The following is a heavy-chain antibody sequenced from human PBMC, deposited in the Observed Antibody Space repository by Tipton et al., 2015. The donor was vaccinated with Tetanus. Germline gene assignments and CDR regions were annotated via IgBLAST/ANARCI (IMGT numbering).Heavy chain of an antibody. CDR3: AREVPAAGHFDS. D-gene: IGHD2-2*01. CDR2: ISASGST. J-gene: IGHJ4*02. Sequence: TLSLTCTVSGGSLRSGDHYWSWIRQPPGKGLEWLAYISASGSTNSNYSLKSRITISRDTSKNQISLQLTSVTAADTAIYYCAREVPAAGHFDSWGQGTLVTVSS. V-gene: IGHV4-61*08. CDR1: GGSLRSGDHY.